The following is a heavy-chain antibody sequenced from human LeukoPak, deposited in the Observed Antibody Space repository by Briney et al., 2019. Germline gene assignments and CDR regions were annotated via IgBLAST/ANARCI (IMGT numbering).Heavy chain of an antibody. V-gene: IGHV3-33*08. Sequence: GGSLRLSCAASGFTVSSNYMSWVRQAPGKGLEWVAVIWYDGSNKYYADSVKGRFTISRDNSKNTLYLQMNSLRAEDTAVYYCAREIVGIAVAGTDYYYGMDVWGQGTTVTVSS. CDR1: GFTVSSNY. D-gene: IGHD6-19*01. CDR2: IWYDGSNK. CDR3: AREIVGIAVAGTDYYYGMDV. J-gene: IGHJ6*02.